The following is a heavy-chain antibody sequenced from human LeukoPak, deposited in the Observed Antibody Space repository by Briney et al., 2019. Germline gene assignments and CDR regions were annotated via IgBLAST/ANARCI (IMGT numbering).Heavy chain of an antibody. Sequence: KPSETLSLTCTVSGGSISSYYWSWIRQPPRKGLGWIGYIYYSGSTNYNPSLKSRVTISVGTSKNQFSLKLSSVTAADTAVYYCAKTYYDILTGYGGPYYMDVWGKGTTVTVSS. CDR1: GGSISSYY. V-gene: IGHV4-59*01. D-gene: IGHD3-9*01. CDR3: AKTYYDILTGYGGPYYMDV. CDR2: IYYSGST. J-gene: IGHJ6*03.